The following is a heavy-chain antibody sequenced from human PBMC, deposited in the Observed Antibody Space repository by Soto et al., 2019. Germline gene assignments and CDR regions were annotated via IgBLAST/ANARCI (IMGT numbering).Heavy chain of an antibody. Sequence: PGGSLRLSCAASGFTFSSYAMSWVRQAPGKGLEWVSAISGSGGSTYYADSVKGRFTISRDNSKNTLYLQMNSLRAEDTAVYYCANWVTMVRGVIITFNYWGQGTLVTVSS. V-gene: IGHV3-23*01. CDR1: GFTFSSYA. D-gene: IGHD3-10*01. J-gene: IGHJ4*02. CDR3: ANWVTMVRGVIITFNY. CDR2: ISGSGGST.